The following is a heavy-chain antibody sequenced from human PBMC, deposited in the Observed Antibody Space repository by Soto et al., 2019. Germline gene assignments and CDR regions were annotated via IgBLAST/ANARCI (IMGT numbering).Heavy chain of an antibody. J-gene: IGHJ5*02. CDR1: GFTFSTYW. CDR2: IIGDGSTT. V-gene: IGHV3-74*01. CDR3: ARGGLRSYWFDP. D-gene: IGHD3-10*01. Sequence: EVQLVESGGGLVQPGGSLRLSCAASGFTFSTYWMRWVRQAPGKGLVWVSRIIGDGSTTNYADSVKGRFTISRDNAKNMLYLQVSGLRAEDTAVYYCARGGLRSYWFDPWGQGTLVTVSS.